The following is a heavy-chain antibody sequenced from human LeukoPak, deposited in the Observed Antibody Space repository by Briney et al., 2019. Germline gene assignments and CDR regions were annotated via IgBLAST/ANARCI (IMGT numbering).Heavy chain of an antibody. CDR1: GGSISSYY. J-gene: IGHJ4*02. D-gene: IGHD3-10*01. CDR3: ARAGRGRLSFDY. CDR2: IYYSGST. Sequence: SETLSLTCTVSGGSISSYYWSWLRQPPGKGLEWIGYIYYSGSTNYNPSLKSRVTISVDTSKNQFSLKLSSVTAADTAVYYCARAGRGRLSFDYWGQGTLVTVSS. V-gene: IGHV4-59*01.